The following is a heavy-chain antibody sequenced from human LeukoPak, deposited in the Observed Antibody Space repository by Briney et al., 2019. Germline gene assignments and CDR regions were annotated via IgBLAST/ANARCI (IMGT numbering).Heavy chain of an antibody. Sequence: SETLSLTCTVSRDSDDYIKSSSYYWAWIRLPPGEGREWVGSIYYDGSTYYNPSLKGRVTISVDRSKSQFSVKLNSVTAADTAMYYCGRRGHLHRPFWGQGTLVTVSS. CDR3: GRRGHLHRPF. CDR1: RDSDDYIKSSSYY. V-gene: IGHV4-39*01. CDR2: IYYDGST. D-gene: IGHD3/OR15-3a*01. J-gene: IGHJ4*02.